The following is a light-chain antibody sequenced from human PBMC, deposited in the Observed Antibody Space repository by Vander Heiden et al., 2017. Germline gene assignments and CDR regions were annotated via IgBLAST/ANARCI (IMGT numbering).Light chain of an antibody. CDR1: QNVSTF. Sequence: EIVVTQSPATLSVYPGERATLSCRASQNVSTFLAWYQQKPGQPPSLLIYGASTRATGIPARFSGSGSGTEFTLTISSLQSEDFAVYYCQQYNNWPVTFGQGTKVEIK. V-gene: IGKV3-15*01. J-gene: IGKJ1*01. CDR3: QQYNNWPVT. CDR2: GAS.